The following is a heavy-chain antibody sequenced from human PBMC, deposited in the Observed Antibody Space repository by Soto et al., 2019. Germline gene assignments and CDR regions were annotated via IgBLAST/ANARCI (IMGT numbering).Heavy chain of an antibody. D-gene: IGHD2-15*01. CDR3: ARSGSGGSCYSRAFDI. CDR2: ISSNGGRT. V-gene: IGHV3-64*01. J-gene: IGHJ3*02. CDR1: GFTFSSYA. Sequence: EVQLVESGGGLVQPGGSLRLSCAASGFTFSSYAMHWVLQAPGKGLEYVSAISSNGGRTYYANSVKGRFTIYRDNSKNTLYLQMGSLRAEDMAVYYCARSGSGGSCYSRAFDIWGQGTMVTVSS.